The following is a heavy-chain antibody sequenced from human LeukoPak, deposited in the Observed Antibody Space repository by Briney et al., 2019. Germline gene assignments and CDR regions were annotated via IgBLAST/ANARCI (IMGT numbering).Heavy chain of an antibody. CDR3: ARGRVGYGSGSYQLFHLDY. CDR1: GGSFSGYY. Sequence: SETLSLTCAVYGGSFSGYYWSWIRQPPGKGLEWIGEINHSGSTNYNPSLKSRVTISVDTSKNQFSLKLSSVTAADTAAYYCARGRVGYGSGSYQLFHLDYWGQGTLVTVSS. D-gene: IGHD3-10*01. J-gene: IGHJ4*02. V-gene: IGHV4-34*01. CDR2: INHSGST.